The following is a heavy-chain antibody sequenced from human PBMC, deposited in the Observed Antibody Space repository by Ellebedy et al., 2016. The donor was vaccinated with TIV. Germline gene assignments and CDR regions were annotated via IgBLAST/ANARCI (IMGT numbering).Heavy chain of an antibody. Sequence: ASVKVSCKASGYTFTSYGISWVRQAPGQGLEWLGWMYPSTGGTTYAQKFLGRVTMTRDTSTSTGFMELSSLRSDDTAVYYCARGPYGGISVWYFDVWGRGTLVTVSS. V-gene: IGHV1-2*02. CDR1: GYTFTSYG. J-gene: IGHJ2*01. CDR2: MYPSTGGT. D-gene: IGHD4-23*01. CDR3: ARGPYGGISVWYFDV.